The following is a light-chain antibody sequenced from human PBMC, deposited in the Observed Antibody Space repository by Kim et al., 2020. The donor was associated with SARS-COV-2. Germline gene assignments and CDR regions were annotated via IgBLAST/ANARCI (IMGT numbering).Light chain of an antibody. V-gene: IGKV3-20*01. Sequence: CPGERATLSCRARQSGSSNYVAWYQQKPGQAPRLLIYGASSRATGIPDRFSGGGSGTDFTLTISRLEPEDFAVYYCQQYGTSPQTYGQGTKVDIK. CDR2: GAS. J-gene: IGKJ1*01. CDR1: QSGSSNY. CDR3: QQYGTSPQT.